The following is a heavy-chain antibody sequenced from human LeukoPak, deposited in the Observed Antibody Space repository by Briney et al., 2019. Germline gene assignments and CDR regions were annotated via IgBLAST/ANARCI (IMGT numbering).Heavy chain of an antibody. J-gene: IGHJ4*02. CDR3: ARSMVRGVISYFDY. CDR2: ISADNGNT. V-gene: IGHV1-18*01. Sequence: ASVKVSCKASGYTFTSYAISWVRQAPGQGLEWMGWISADNGNTDYAQRFQGRVTMTTDTSTSTAYMELRSLRSDDTAVYYCARSMVRGVISYFDYWGQGTLVTVSS. CDR1: GYTFTSYA. D-gene: IGHD3-10*01.